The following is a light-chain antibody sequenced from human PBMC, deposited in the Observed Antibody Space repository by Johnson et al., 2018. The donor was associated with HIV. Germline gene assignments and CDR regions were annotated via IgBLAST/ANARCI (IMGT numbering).Light chain of an antibody. CDR1: SSNIGNNY. CDR2: DNN. V-gene: IGLV1-51*01. Sequence: QSVLTQPPSVSAAPGQKVTISCSGSSSNIGNNYVSWYQQLPGTAPKLLIYDNNKRPSGIPDRFSGSKSGTSATLGITGLQTGAEAHYYCGTWDSSLSANVFGTGTKVTVL. CDR3: GTWDSSLSANV. J-gene: IGLJ1*01.